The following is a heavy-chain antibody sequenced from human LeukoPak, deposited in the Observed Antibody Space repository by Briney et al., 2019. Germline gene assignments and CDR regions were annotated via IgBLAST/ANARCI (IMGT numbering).Heavy chain of an antibody. J-gene: IGHJ4*02. V-gene: IGHV3-48*01. CDR1: GFTFSSYS. Sequence: EGSLRLSCAASGFTFSSYSMNWVRQAPGKGLEWVSYISSSSSTIYYADSVKGRFTISRDNAKNSLYLQMNSLRAEDTAVYYCARERFYSSSQKFDYWGQGTLVTVSS. D-gene: IGHD6-6*01. CDR3: ARERFYSSSQKFDY. CDR2: ISSSSSTI.